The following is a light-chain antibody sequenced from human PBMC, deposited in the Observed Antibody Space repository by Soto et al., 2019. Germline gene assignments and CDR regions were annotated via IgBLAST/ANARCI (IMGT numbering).Light chain of an antibody. CDR3: CSYAGSATVV. CDR1: SSDVGSWNL. V-gene: IGLV2-23*01. J-gene: IGLJ2*01. Sequence: QSALTQPASVSGSPGQSITISCTGTSSDVGSWNLVSWCQQHPGKAPKLLIYETTKRPSGVSDRFSGSKSGNTASVTISGLQAGDEADYYCCSYAGSATVVFGGGTKLTVL. CDR2: ETT.